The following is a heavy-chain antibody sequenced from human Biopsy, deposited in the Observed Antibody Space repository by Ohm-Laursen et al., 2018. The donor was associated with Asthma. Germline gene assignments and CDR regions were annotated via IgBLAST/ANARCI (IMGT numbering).Heavy chain of an antibody. CDR3: AKDFRGIAVAGDRGFDY. CDR2: IKLDGGVT. V-gene: IGHV3-7*05. D-gene: IGHD6-19*01. CDR1: GFTFGTYD. Sequence: GSLRLSCTASGFTFGTYDMTWVRQAAGKGLEWVANIKLDGGVTKYVDSVRGRFTISRDNSKSTLFLQMDSLSAEDTAVYYCAKDFRGIAVAGDRGFDYWGQGTLVTVSS. J-gene: IGHJ4*02.